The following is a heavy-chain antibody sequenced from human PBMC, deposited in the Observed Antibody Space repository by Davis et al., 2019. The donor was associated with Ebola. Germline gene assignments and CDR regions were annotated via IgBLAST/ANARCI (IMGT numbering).Heavy chain of an antibody. CDR2: IKQDGSEK. Sequence: GESLKISCAASGFTFSSYWMSWVRQAPGKGLEWVANIKQDGSEKYYVDSVKGRFTISRDNAKNSLYLQMNSLRAEDTAVYYCAKDGGDYYDSSGPSPFWSYWGQGTLVTVSS. CDR3: AKDGGDYYDSSGPSPFWSY. V-gene: IGHV3-7*01. D-gene: IGHD3-22*01. J-gene: IGHJ4*02. CDR1: GFTFSSYW.